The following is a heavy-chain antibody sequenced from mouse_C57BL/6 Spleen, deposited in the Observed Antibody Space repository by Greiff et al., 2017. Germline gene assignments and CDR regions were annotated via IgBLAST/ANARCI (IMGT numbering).Heavy chain of an antibody. J-gene: IGHJ1*03. V-gene: IGHV1-64*01. CDR2: IHPNSGST. CDR1: GYTFTSYW. D-gene: IGHD1-1*01. CDR3: ARSWTTVVDWYFDV. Sequence: QVQLKQPGAELVKPGASVKLSCKASGYTFTSYWMHWVKQRPGQGLEWIGMIHPNSGSTNYNEKFKSKATLTVDKSSSTAYMLLSSLTSEDSAVYYCARSWTTVVDWYFDVWGTGTTVTASS.